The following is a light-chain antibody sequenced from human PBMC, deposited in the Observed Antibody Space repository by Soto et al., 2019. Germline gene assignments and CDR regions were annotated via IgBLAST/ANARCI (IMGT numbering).Light chain of an antibody. J-gene: IGKJ1*01. CDR2: DAS. V-gene: IGKV1-5*01. CDR1: QSISSW. Sequence: DIQMTQSPSTLSASVGDRVSITCRARQSISSWLAWSQQKPGKAPTLLIYDASSLASGVPSGFSGGRSGTEFTIHVSGLQPDDFATYYCQEYDGHSNTFGQGTKVASK. CDR3: QEYDGHSNT.